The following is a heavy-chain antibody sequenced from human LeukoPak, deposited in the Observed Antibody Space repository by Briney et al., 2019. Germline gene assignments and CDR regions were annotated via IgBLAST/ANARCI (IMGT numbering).Heavy chain of an antibody. J-gene: IGHJ5*02. CDR1: GYSFTTYW. V-gene: IGHV5-51*01. CDR2: IYSDDSDT. Sequence: GESLKISCKTSGYSFTTYWIGWVRQLPGRGLEWVGAIYSDDSDTRYSPSFQGRVVISADRSIRTAYLQWNTLKTSDTAMYYCVRQRGASGTINHFDPWGQGTLVTVSS. CDR3: VRQRGASGTINHFDP. D-gene: IGHD3-10*01.